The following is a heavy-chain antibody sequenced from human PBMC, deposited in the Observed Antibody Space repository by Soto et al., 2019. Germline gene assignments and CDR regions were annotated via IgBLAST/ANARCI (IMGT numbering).Heavy chain of an antibody. CDR3: AGARFYYDSSGYFWYYDL. D-gene: IGHD3-22*01. CDR2: IIPIFGTA. Sequence: QVQLVQSGAEVKKPGSSVKVSCKASGGTFSSYAISWVRQAPGQGLEWMGGIIPIFGTANYAQKFQGRVTITADESTSTAYMELSSLRSEDTAVYYCAGARFYYDSSGYFWYYDLWGRGTLVTVSS. J-gene: IGHJ2*01. CDR1: GGTFSSYA. V-gene: IGHV1-69*01.